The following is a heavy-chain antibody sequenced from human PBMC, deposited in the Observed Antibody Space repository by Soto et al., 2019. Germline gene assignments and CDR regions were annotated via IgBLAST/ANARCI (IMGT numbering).Heavy chain of an antibody. V-gene: IGHV1-69*13. Sequence: GASVKVSWKASEGTFSSYAISWVRQAPGQGLEWLGWIIPIFGTANYAQKFQGRVTITADESTSTAYMELSSLRSEDTAVYYCARDPGIAARLHYYYYGMDVWGQGTTVTVSS. CDR2: IIPIFGTA. J-gene: IGHJ6*02. CDR3: ARDPGIAARLHYYYYGMDV. CDR1: EGTFSSYA. D-gene: IGHD6-6*01.